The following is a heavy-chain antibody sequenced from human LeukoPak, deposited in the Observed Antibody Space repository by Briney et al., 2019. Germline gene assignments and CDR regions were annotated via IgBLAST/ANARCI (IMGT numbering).Heavy chain of an antibody. V-gene: IGHV4-34*01. CDR2: INHSGST. CDR1: GGSFSGYY. D-gene: IGHD6-13*01. CDR3: ARETLASLRWQQLVRVFDY. Sequence: SETLSLTCAVYGGSFSGYYWSWIRQPPGKGLEWIGEINHSGSTNYNPSLKSRVTISVDTSKNQFSLKLSSVTAADTAVYYRARETLASLRWQQLVRVFDYWGQGTLVTVSS. J-gene: IGHJ4*02.